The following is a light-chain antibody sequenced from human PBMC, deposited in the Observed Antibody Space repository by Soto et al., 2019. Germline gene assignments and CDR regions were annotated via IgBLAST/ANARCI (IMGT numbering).Light chain of an antibody. Sequence: DIQMTQSPSTLSASEGDRVTISCRASQSVSIWLAWYQQKPGRKPKLLIYKSYILESGVPSRLRGSGSGTEFTPNISSMQHDDFANYYCQQYNSYPITFGKGTRLEI. CDR1: QSVSIW. CDR3: QQYNSYPIT. CDR2: KSY. J-gene: IGKJ5*01. V-gene: IGKV1-5*03.